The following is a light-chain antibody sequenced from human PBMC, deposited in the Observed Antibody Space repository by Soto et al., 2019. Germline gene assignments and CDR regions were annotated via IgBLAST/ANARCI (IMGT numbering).Light chain of an antibody. J-gene: IGKJ3*01. CDR3: QQRSNWPRA. V-gene: IGKV3-11*01. CDR2: DAS. CDR1: QSVSSY. Sequence: EIVLTQSPATLSLSPGERATLSCRASQSVSSYLAWYQQKPGQAPRLLIYDASNRATGIPARFSGSGSGTDFTLTISSLEPEDFAVYYCQQRSNWPRAFGPGTKXXXK.